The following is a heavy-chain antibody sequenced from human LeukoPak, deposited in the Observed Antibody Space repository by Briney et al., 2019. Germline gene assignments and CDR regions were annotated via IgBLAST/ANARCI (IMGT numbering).Heavy chain of an antibody. D-gene: IGHD2-2*02. V-gene: IGHV3-48*04. J-gene: IGHJ5*02. Sequence: GGSLRLSCAASGFTFSSYSMNWVRQAPGKGLEWVSYISSSSSTIYYADSVKGRFTISRDNAKNSLYLQMNSLRGEDTAVYYCARCRSILTGIPNWFDPWGQGTLVTVSS. CDR1: GFTFSSYS. CDR2: ISSSSSTI. CDR3: ARCRSILTGIPNWFDP.